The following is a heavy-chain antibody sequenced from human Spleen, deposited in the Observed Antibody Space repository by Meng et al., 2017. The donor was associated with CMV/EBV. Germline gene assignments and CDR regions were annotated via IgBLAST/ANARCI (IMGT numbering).Heavy chain of an antibody. CDR1: GGTFSSYA. D-gene: IGHD6-13*01. V-gene: IGHV1-69*05. CDR2: IIPIFGTA. J-gene: IGHJ5*02. CDR3: ARARIAAAGMGWFDP. Sequence: SGGTFSSYAISWVRQATGQGLEWMGGIIPIFGTANYAQKFQGRVTITTDESTSTAYMELSSLRSEDTAVYYCARARIAAAGMGWFDPWGQGTLVTVSS.